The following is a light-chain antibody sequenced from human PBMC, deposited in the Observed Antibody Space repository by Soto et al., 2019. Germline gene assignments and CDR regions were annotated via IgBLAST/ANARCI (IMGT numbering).Light chain of an antibody. Sequence: IQLTQSPSSLSSSLGERVTITCRASQGISSYFSWYQQQPGKAPQLLIYAASTLESGVPSICSGSGAGKDFILISSSLQPEDVATYSWQQLNSYPRTFGQGTRLEIK. CDR2: AAS. CDR1: QGISSY. V-gene: IGKV1-9*01. CDR3: QQLNSYPRT. J-gene: IGKJ2*01.